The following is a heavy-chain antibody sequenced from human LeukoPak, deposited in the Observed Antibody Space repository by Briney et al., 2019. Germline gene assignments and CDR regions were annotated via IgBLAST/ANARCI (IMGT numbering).Heavy chain of an antibody. CDR3: ARAYDSSGYYFDH. CDR1: GFTFTSSA. D-gene: IGHD3-22*01. J-gene: IGHJ4*02. V-gene: IGHV1-58*02. Sequence: SVKVSCKASGFTFTSSAMQWVRQARGQRLEWIGWIVVGSGNTSYAQKFQGRVTMTRDTSTSTVYMELSSLRSEDTAVYYCARAYDSSGYYFDHWGQGTLVTVSS. CDR2: IVVGSGNT.